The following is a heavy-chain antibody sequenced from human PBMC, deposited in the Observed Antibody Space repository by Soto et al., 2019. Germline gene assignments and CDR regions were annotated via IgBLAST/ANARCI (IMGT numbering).Heavy chain of an antibody. J-gene: IGHJ4*02. Sequence: SETLSLTCTVFCGSISSYYWSWIRQPPGKGLEWIGYIYYSGSTNYNPSLKSRVTISVDTSKNQFSLKLSSVTAADTAVYYCARDITLWGEGTLVTVSS. CDR3: ARDITL. V-gene: IGHV4-59*01. CDR2: IYYSGST. CDR1: CGSISSYY.